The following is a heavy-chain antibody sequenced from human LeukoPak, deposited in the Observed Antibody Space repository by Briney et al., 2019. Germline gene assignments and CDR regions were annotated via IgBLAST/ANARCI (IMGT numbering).Heavy chain of an antibody. CDR2: MNPISGNT. D-gene: IGHD3-22*01. CDR1: GYTFTSYD. Sequence: ASVKVSCKASGYTFTSYDINWVRQATGLRLEWRGWMNPISGNTGYAQKFQGRITITTHTSITTAYMELSSLRSKDTAVYYFARYYHDSSSYSPWGQGTLVTVSS. J-gene: IGHJ5*02. V-gene: IGHV1-8*03. CDR3: ARYYHDSSSYSP.